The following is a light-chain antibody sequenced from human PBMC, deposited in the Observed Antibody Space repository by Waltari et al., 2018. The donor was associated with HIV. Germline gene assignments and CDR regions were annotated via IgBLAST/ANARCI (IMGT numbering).Light chain of an antibody. CDR2: DVS. V-gene: IGLV2-11*01. CDR3: CSYAGNYTLV. Sequence: QSALTQPRPVSGSPGQSVTISCTGTSSDVVDYNYVSWYQQHPGKAPKLIIYDVSRPPGGVPARLAGSKSVNTASLTISGLQAQDEADYYCCSYAGNYTLVVGGGTKLTVL. CDR1: SSDVVDYNY. J-gene: IGLJ2*01.